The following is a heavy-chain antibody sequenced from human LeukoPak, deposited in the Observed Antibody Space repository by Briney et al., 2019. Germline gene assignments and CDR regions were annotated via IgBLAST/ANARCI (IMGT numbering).Heavy chain of an antibody. Sequence: SETLSLTCTVSGGSISSYYWSWIRQPPGKGLEWIGYIYYSGSTNYNPSLKSRVTISVDTSKNQFSLKLSSVTAADTAVYYCARALVPAAPNFAFDYWGQGTLVTVSS. CDR2: IYYSGST. D-gene: IGHD2-2*01. CDR3: ARALVPAAPNFAFDY. CDR1: GGSISSYY. V-gene: IGHV4-59*01. J-gene: IGHJ4*02.